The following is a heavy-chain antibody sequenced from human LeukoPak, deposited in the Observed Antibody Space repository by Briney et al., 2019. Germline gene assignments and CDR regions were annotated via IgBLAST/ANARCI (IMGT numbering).Heavy chain of an antibody. CDR2: ITWDGDYT. D-gene: IGHD4-23*01. J-gene: IGHJ4*02. CDR3: ARERNSYFDY. CDR1: GFNFDDYA. V-gene: IGHV3-43D*03. Sequence: GGSLRLSCAASGFNFDDYAMHWVRHAPGKGLEWVSLITWDGDYTYYADSVRGRFTISRDNSENSLYLQMNSLRVEDTAVYYCARERNSYFDYWGQGTLVTVSS.